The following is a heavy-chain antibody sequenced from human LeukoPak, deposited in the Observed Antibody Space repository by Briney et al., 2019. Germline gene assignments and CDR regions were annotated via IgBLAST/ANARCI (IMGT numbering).Heavy chain of an antibody. D-gene: IGHD2-21*02. V-gene: IGHV4-59*01. CDR1: GGSISSYY. Sequence: PSETLSLTCTVSGGSISSYYWSWIRQPPGKGLEWIGYIYYSGSTNYNPSLKSRVTISVDTSKNQFSLKLSSVTAVDTAVYYCAREGRACGGDCYPDAFDIWGQGTMVTVSS. CDR2: IYYSGST. CDR3: AREGRACGGDCYPDAFDI. J-gene: IGHJ3*02.